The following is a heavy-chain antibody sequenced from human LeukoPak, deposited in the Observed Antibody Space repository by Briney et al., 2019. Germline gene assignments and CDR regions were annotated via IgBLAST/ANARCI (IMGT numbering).Heavy chain of an antibody. CDR3: STWAFYHGLDV. D-gene: IGHD2/OR15-2a*01. V-gene: IGHV3-43*02. CDR1: GFAFADYA. J-gene: IGHJ6*02. CDR2: THADGGRT. Sequence: HTGGSLRPSCAASGFAFADYAMHWVRQIPGKGLECVAHTHADGGRTFYADSVKGRFTVSRDNGKNSLFLQLDRLTSDDTALYYCSTWAFYHGLDVWGQGSTVIVSS.